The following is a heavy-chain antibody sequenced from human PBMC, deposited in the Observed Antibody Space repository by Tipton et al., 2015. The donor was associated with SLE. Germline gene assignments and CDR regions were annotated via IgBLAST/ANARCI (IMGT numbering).Heavy chain of an antibody. J-gene: IGHJ5*02. CDR1: DGSFSGHY. CDR3: ARETVGGWFDP. D-gene: IGHD1-26*01. V-gene: IGHV4-59*11. Sequence: TLSLTCAVYDGSFSGHYWSWIRQPPGKGLEWIGYISYSGSTNYNPALKSRVTISVNTSRNQFSLRLSSVTAADTAVYHCARETVGGWFDPWGQGILVTVSS. CDR2: ISYSGST.